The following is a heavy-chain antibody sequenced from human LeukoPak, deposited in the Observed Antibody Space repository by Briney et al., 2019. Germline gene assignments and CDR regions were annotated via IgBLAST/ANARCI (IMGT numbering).Heavy chain of an antibody. V-gene: IGHV3-74*01. Sequence: GGSLRLSCAASGFTFSSYWMHWVRQAPGKGLVWVSCINSDGSSTSYADSVKGRFTISRDNAKNTLYLQMNSLRAEDTAVYYCARSYSYGYASDYWGQGTLVTVSS. CDR1: GFTFSSYW. CDR2: INSDGSST. CDR3: ARSYSYGYASDY. J-gene: IGHJ4*02. D-gene: IGHD5-18*01.